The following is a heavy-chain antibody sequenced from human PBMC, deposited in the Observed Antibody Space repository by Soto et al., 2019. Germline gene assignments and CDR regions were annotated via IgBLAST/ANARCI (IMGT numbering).Heavy chain of an antibody. CDR1: GFTFSNAW. CDR2: IKSKTDGGTT. D-gene: IGHD6-6*01. Sequence: GGSLRLSCAASGFTFSNAWLSWVRQAPGKGLEWVGRIKSKTDGGTTDYTAPVKGRFTISRDDSKNTLYLQMNSLKIEDTAVYYCTTGSTSTKNYWGQGTLVTVSS. CDR3: TTGSTSTKNY. J-gene: IGHJ4*02. V-gene: IGHV3-15*01.